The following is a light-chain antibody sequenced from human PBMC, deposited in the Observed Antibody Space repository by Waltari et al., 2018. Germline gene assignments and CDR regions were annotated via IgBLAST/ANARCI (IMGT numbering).Light chain of an antibody. CDR1: NIGRKD. J-gene: IGLJ3*02. V-gene: IGLV3-9*01. Sequence: SYELTQPPSVSVSPGQTARITCGGNNIGRKDVHWYQQKPGQAPVLVNRPSGIRERFSRSNSGNTATLTISRAQAGDEADYYCQVYDSNTWVFGGGTKLTVL. CDR3: QVYDSNTWV.